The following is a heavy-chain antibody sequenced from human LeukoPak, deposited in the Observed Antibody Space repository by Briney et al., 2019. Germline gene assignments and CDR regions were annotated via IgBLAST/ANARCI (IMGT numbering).Heavy chain of an antibody. D-gene: IGHD5-18*01. CDR2: ISGSGGST. CDR3: AKNGGYSYGLYYFDY. CDR1: GFTFSSYG. J-gene: IGHJ4*02. V-gene: IGHV3-23*01. Sequence: SGGSLRLSCAASGFTFSSYGMSWVRQAPGKGLEWVSAISGSGGSTYYADSVKGRFTISRDNSKNTLYLQMNSLRAEDTAVYYCAKNGGYSYGLYYFDYWGQGTLVTVSS.